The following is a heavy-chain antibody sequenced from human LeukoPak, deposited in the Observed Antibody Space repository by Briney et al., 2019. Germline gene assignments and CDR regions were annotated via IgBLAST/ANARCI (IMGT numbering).Heavy chain of an antibody. CDR2: INPSGGFT. CDR3: ASQRPEASPFDP. D-gene: IGHD5-24*01. CDR1: GYSFSTHW. J-gene: IGHJ5*02. V-gene: IGHV1-46*01. Sequence: GASVKVSCKASGYSFSTHWMHWVRQAPGQGLEWMGIINPSGGFTSYAQKLQGRVTVTRDMSTSTVYMELSNLRSEDTAVYYCASQRPEASPFDPWGQGTLVTVSS.